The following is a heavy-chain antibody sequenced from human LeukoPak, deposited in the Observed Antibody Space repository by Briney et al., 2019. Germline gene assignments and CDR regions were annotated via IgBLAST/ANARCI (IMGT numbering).Heavy chain of an antibody. CDR3: ARSLGSGWYTETRKNWFDP. V-gene: IGHV3-21*01. CDR1: GFTFSSYS. Sequence: PGGSLRLSCAASGFTFSSYSMNWVRQAPGKGLEWVSSISSSSSYIYYADSVKGRFTISRDSAKNSLYLQMNSLRAEDTAVYYCARSLGSGWYTETRKNWFDPWGQGTLVTVSS. D-gene: IGHD6-19*01. J-gene: IGHJ5*02. CDR2: ISSSSSYI.